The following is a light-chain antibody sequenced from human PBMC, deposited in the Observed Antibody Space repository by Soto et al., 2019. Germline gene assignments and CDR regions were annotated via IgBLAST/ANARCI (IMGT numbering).Light chain of an antibody. CDR2: SRD. Sequence: HSAVTQPPSVSGTPGQRVTISCSGSSSNIGTYTVNWYQQLPGTAPKLIIYSRDQRPSGVPDRFSASKSGTSASLAISGLQSEDEADYYCATWDASLNVPVFGGGTKLTVL. V-gene: IGLV1-44*01. J-gene: IGLJ3*02. CDR3: ATWDASLNVPV. CDR1: SSNIGTYT.